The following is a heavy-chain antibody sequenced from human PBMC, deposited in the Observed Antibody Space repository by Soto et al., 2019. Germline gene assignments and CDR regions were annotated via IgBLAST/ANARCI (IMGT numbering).Heavy chain of an antibody. J-gene: IGHJ6*02. D-gene: IGHD2-21*02. CDR1: GFTFSSYE. Sequence: GGSLRLSCAASGFTFSSYEMNWVRQAPGKGLERVSYISSSGSTIYYAYSVKGRCSISRDNAKNSLYLQMNSLRAEDKAGYYCARAYCGGDCSYALPYYYYGMDVWGQGTTVTVSS. CDR2: ISSSGSTI. V-gene: IGHV3-48*03. CDR3: ARAYCGGDCSYALPYYYYGMDV.